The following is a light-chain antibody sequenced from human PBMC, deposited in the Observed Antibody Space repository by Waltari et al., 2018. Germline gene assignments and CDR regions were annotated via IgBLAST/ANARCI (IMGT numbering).Light chain of an antibody. CDR1: SSDVGAYNY. J-gene: IGLJ3*02. CDR2: DVN. Sequence: ALAQPASVSGSPGQSLTISCLGTSSDVGAYNYVSWYQQHPAKAPRLMIYDVNNRPSGVSNRFSGSKSGNTASLTISGLQAEDEADYYCSSFTRASSWVFGGGTKLTV. V-gene: IGLV2-14*03. CDR3: SSFTRASSWV.